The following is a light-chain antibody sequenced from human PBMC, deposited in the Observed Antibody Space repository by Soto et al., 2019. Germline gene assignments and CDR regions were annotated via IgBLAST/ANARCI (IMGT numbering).Light chain of an antibody. Sequence: EILLTQSPGTLSLSPGERATLSCRASQSVSSSFLAWYQQKPGQAPRLLLYGASTRAPGIPDRFSGSGSGTDFTLTISRLEPEDFAVYYCQQYGSSPLFTFGPGTKVDIK. CDR3: QQYGSSPLFT. CDR2: GAS. J-gene: IGKJ3*01. CDR1: QSVSSSF. V-gene: IGKV3-20*01.